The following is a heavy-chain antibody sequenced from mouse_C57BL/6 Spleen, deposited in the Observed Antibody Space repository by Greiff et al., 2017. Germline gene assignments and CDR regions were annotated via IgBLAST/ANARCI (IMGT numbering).Heavy chain of an antibody. CDR3: ARTHYGSSSWFAY. V-gene: IGHV5-17*01. J-gene: IGHJ3*01. Sequence: EVQRVESGGGLVKPGGSLKLSCAASGFTFSDYGMHWVRQAPEKGLEWVAYISSGSSTIYYADTVKGRFTISRDNAKNTLFLQMTSLRSEDTAMYYCARTHYGSSSWFAYWGQGTLVTVSA. CDR1: GFTFSDYG. D-gene: IGHD1-1*01. CDR2: ISSGSSTI.